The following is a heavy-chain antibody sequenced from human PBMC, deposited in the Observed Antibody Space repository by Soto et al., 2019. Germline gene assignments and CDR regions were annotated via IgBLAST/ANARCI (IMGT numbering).Heavy chain of an antibody. CDR1: GGTSSSYA. CDR2: IIPILDTT. CDR3: ASGGTTVNRRFDF. Sequence: QVQVVQSGAEVKKPGSSVRVSCKASGGTSSSYAIPWMRQAPGQGLEWMGGIIPILDTTDYAQKFQGRVTFTADDSTSTVYMEPSSLTSEDTACYYCASGGTTVNRRFDFWGQGTLVTVSS. D-gene: IGHD4-4*01. J-gene: IGHJ4*02. V-gene: IGHV1-69*01.